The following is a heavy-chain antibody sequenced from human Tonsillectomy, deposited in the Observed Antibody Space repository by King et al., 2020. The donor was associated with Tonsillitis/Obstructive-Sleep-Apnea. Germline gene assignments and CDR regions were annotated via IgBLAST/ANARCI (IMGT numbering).Heavy chain of an antibody. D-gene: IGHD3-22*01. CDR3: AKDHRSGYLGEFDY. CDR1: GFTFSSYA. CDR2: ISDSGGST. V-gene: IGHV3-23*04. J-gene: IGHJ4*02. Sequence: VQLVESGGGLVQPGGSMRLSCAASGFTFSSYAMSWVRQAPGTGLEWVSGISDSGGSTYYADSVKGRFTISRDNSKNTLYLQMNSMRAEDTAVYYCAKDHRSGYLGEFDYWGQGNLVTVSS.